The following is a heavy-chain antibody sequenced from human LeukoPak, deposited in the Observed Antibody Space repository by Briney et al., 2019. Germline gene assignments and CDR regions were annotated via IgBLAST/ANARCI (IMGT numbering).Heavy chain of an antibody. D-gene: IGHD3-22*01. CDR3: ARGSHSGDYDRLDY. CDR2: IYTSGST. Sequence: SETLSLTCTVSGGSISSYYWSWIRQPAGKGLEWIGRIYTSGSTNYNPSLKSRVTMSVDMSKNQSSLKLGSVTAADTAVYYCARGSHSGDYDRLDYWGQGTLVTVSS. V-gene: IGHV4-4*07. CDR1: GGSISSYY. J-gene: IGHJ4*02.